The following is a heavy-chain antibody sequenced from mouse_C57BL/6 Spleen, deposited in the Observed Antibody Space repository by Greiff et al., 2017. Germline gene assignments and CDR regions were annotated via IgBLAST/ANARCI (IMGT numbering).Heavy chain of an antibody. J-gene: IGHJ4*01. V-gene: IGHV1-76*01. CDR3: ARNYYGPYYYAMDY. Sequence: QVQLQQSGAELVRPGASVKLSCKASGYTFTDYYINWVKQRPGQGLEWIARIYPGSGNTYYNEKFKGKATLTAEKSSSTAYMQLSSLTSEDSAVYFCARNYYGPYYYAMDYWGQGTSVTVSS. D-gene: IGHD1-1*01. CDR1: GYTFTDYY. CDR2: IYPGSGNT.